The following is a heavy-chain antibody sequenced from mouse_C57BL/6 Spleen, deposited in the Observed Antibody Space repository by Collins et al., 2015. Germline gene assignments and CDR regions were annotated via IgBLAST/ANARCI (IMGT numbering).Heavy chain of an antibody. CDR2: IRNKANGYTT. J-gene: IGHJ3*01. V-gene: IGHV7-3*02. CDR1: GFTFTDYY. CDR3: ARRDYGSSSFAY. D-gene: IGHD1-1*01. Sequence: EVKLVESGGGLVQPGGSLRLSCATSGFTFTDYYMSWVRQPPGKALEWLGFIRNKANGYTTEYSASVKGRFTISRDNSQSILYLQMNTLRAEDSATYYCARRDYGSSSFAYWGQGTLVTVSA.